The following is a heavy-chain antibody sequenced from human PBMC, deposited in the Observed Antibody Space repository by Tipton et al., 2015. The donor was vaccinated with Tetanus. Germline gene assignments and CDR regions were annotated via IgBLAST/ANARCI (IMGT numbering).Heavy chain of an antibody. CDR3: AGFSKVAATWTSDC. CDR1: GFTFSSYS. J-gene: IGHJ4*02. V-gene: IGHV3-21*01. CDR2: ITSGSDYI. D-gene: IGHD2-15*01. Sequence: SLRLSCAASGFTFSSYSFNWVRQAPGKGLEWVSSITSGSDYIYYGDSVKGRVTISRDNAKSSLYLQMDSLRAGDTAVYYFAGFSKVAATWTSDCRGQGTLVSVSS.